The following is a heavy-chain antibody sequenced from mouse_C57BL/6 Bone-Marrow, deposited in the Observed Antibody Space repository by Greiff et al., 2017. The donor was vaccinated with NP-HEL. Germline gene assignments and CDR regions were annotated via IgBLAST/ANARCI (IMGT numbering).Heavy chain of an antibody. CDR3: ARMRELGRDFDY. CDR1: GFSLTSYG. CDR2: IWSGGST. V-gene: IGHV2-2*01. Sequence: QVQLQQSGPGLVQPSQSLSITCTVSGFSLTSYGVHWVRQSPGKGLEWLGVIWSGGSTDFNAAFISRLSISKDNSKSQVFFKMNSLQADDTAIYYCARMRELGRDFDYWGQGTTLTVSS. J-gene: IGHJ2*01. D-gene: IGHD4-1*01.